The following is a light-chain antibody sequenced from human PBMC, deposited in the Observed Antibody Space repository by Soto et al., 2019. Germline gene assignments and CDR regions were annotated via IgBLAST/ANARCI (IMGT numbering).Light chain of an antibody. Sequence: EIVMTQSPATLSVSPGERATLSCRASQSVSSNLAWYQQKPGQAPSLLIYGASPRATGIPARFSGSGSGKEFTLTISSLQSEDFGVYYCQQYNNWPWTFGQGTKVEIK. CDR3: QQYNNWPWT. V-gene: IGKV3-15*01. J-gene: IGKJ1*01. CDR1: QSVSSN. CDR2: GAS.